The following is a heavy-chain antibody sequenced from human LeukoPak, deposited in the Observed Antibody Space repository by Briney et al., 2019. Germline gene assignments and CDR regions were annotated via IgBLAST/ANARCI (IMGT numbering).Heavy chain of an antibody. CDR3: ASTQDYGDFDY. V-gene: IGHV3-74*01. Sequence: GGSLRLSCAAPGFTFSSYWMHWVRQAPGKGLVWVSRINSDGSSTSYADSVKGRFTISRDNAKNTLYLQMNSLRAEDTAVYYCASTQDYGDFDYWGQGTLVTVSS. CDR2: INSDGSST. J-gene: IGHJ4*02. CDR1: GFTFSSYW. D-gene: IGHD4-17*01.